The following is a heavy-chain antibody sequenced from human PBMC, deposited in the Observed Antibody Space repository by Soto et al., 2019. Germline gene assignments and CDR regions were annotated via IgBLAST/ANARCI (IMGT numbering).Heavy chain of an antibody. CDR1: GYTFTSYY. V-gene: IGHV1-46*01. D-gene: IGHD5-18*01. J-gene: IGHJ5*02. Sequence: QVQLVQSGAEVKKPGASVKVSCKASGYTFTSYYIHWVRQAPGQGLEYMGMINPSGGNTSYAQKFQVRVIMTRDTSTSTVYMELSSLRSEDTAVYYCARGGYNYDYGFLDILLAWGQGTLVTVSS. CDR2: INPSGGNT. CDR3: ARGGYNYDYGFLDILLA.